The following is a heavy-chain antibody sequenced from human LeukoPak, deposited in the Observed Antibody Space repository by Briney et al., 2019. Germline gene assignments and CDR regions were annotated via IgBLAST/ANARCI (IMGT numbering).Heavy chain of an antibody. D-gene: IGHD3-16*01. CDR3: ARQGGARQDYHMDV. CDR2: IIPIFNTT. V-gene: IGHV1-69*06. J-gene: IGHJ6*03. Sequence: GASVKVSCKATGGTLSDYAFSWVRQAPGQGLEWMGRIIPIFNTTNSAQKFQGRVTITADKSSSTAYMELSSLRSDDTAVYYCARQGGARQDYHMDVWGRGTTVTVSS. CDR1: GGTLSDYA.